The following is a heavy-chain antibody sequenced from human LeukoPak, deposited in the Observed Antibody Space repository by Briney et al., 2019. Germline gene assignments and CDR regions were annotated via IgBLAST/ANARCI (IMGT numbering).Heavy chain of an antibody. CDR1: GFTFSTYW. CDR2: IKEDGSEK. V-gene: IGHV3-7*03. Sequence: GGSLRLSCAASGFTFSTYWMSWVRQAPGKGLEWVANIKEDGSEKYYVDSMNGRFTISRDNAKNSLNLQMTSLRAEDTAVYYCARDPHTAMALFDYWGQGTLVTVSS. J-gene: IGHJ4*02. CDR3: ARDPHTAMALFDY. D-gene: IGHD5-18*01.